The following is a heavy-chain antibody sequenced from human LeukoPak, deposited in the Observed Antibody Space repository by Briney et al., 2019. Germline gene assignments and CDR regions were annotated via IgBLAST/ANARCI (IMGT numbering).Heavy chain of an antibody. CDR3: ARGDDYGGAWYYFDY. CDR2: ISYDGSNK. CDR1: GFTFSSYA. D-gene: IGHD4-23*01. J-gene: IGHJ4*02. V-gene: IGHV3-30*14. Sequence: GGSLRLSCAASGFTFSSYAMHWVRQAPGKGLEWVGVISYDGSNKYYADSVKGRLTISRDNSKNTLIFQMNSLRAEDTAEYYCARGDDYGGAWYYFDYWGQGTLVTVSS.